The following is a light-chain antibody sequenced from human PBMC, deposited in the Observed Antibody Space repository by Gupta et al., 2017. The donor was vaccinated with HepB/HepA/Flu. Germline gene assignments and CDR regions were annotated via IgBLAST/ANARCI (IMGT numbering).Light chain of an antibody. CDR3: QQYGSSPWT. CDR1: QSVSSSY. V-gene: IGKV3-20*01. Sequence: EIVLTQSPGTLSLSPGERATLSCRASQSVSSSYLAWYQQRPGQAPRLLIYGASSRATGISDRFSGSGSVADFTRTIGGLEPEDFAVYYCQQYGSSPWTFGQGTKVEIK. CDR2: GAS. J-gene: IGKJ1*01.